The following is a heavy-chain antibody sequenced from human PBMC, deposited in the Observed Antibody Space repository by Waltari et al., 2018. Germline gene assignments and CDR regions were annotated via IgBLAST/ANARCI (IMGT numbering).Heavy chain of an antibody. J-gene: IGHJ2*01. CDR1: VYTFTGYY. V-gene: IGHV1-2*06. Sequence: QVQLVQSGAEVKKPGASVKVSCKASVYTFTGYYMHWVRQAPVHGLEWMGRINPNSGGTNYAQKFQGRVTMTRDTSISTAYMELSRLRSDDTAVYYCARDPHYIWGSYRYGWYFDLWGRGTLVTVSS. CDR3: ARDPHYIWGSYRYGWYFDL. CDR2: INPNSGGT. D-gene: IGHD3-16*02.